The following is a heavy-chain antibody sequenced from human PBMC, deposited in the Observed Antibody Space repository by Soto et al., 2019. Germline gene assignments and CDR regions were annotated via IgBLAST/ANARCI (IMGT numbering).Heavy chain of an antibody. CDR2: IRPKDYGGAI. D-gene: IGHD3-22*01. J-gene: IGHJ2*01. CDR1: GFTFGDYA. Sequence: EAHLEESGGDLVEPGRSLRLSCTASGFTFGDYAMSWFRQAPGKGLEWVGFIRPKDYGGAIDYAAAVKGRFSISRDDSKNIAYLQMNSLKSEDTAVYYCARDGGYCGYGCHIGNWYFGLWGRGTLVTVSS. CDR3: ARDGGYCGYGCHIGNWYFGL. V-gene: IGHV3-49*03.